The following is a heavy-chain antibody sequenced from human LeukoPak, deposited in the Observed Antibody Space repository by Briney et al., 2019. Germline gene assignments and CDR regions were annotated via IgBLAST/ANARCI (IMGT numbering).Heavy chain of an antibody. Sequence: SETLSLTCTVSGGSISSYYWSWIRQPAGKGLEWIGRIYTSGSTNYNPSLKSRVTMSVDTSKNQFSLKLSSVTAADTAVYYCARVAPPTEESYYYYMDVWGKGTTVTVSS. CDR1: GGSISSYY. D-gene: IGHD3-10*01. CDR3: ARVAPPTEESYYYYMDV. CDR2: IYTSGST. V-gene: IGHV4-4*07. J-gene: IGHJ6*03.